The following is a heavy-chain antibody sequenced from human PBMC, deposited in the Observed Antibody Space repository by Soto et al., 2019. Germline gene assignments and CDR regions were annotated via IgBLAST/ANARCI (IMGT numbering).Heavy chain of an antibody. CDR1: SGPSSTHN. CDR3: VRQGIGTQHGLVDV. D-gene: IGHD3-10*01. J-gene: IGHJ6*02. V-gene: IGHV4-59*08. CDR2: VYSTGGT. Sequence: QVQLQQSGPGLVKPSETLSLTCSVSSGPSSTHNWGWIRQPPGRGLEWIGYVYSTGGTSYNPSLKSRVTIPADTSTNHISLMLSSVPAADTALYYCVRQGIGTQHGLVDVWGQGTTVTVSS.